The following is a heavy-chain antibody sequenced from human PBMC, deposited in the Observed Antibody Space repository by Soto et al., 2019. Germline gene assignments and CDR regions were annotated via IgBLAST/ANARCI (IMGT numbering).Heavy chain of an antibody. J-gene: IGHJ6*02. CDR2: ISGSGDRK. CDR1: GLTFSSSA. V-gene: IGHV3-23*01. CDR3: ARGARTFGPEVWSVIYSYGDRGQYNAMEV. Sequence: EAELLESGGDLRQPGGSLRLSCAASGLTFSSSAMTWVRQTPGKGLEWVSSISGSGDRKYYADSVQGRFSISRDNSQNTLYLHMSRLRAEDSAVYYCARGARTFGPEVWSVIYSYGDRGQYNAMEVWGQGTTVTVSS. D-gene: IGHD5-18*01.